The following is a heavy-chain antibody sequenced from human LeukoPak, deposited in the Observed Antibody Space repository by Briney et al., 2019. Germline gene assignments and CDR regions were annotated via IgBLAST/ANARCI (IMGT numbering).Heavy chain of an antibody. J-gene: IGHJ4*02. CDR1: GFTFSDYY. Sequence: GGSLRLSCAASGFTFSDYYMGWIRQAPGKGLEWVSYISSSGNIIHYADSVKGRFTISRDNAKNSLFLQMNSLRAEDTAVYYCARDLSPVTTDYDSSGYYSHWGQGTLVTVSS. CDR3: ARDLSPVTTDYDSSGYYSH. V-gene: IGHV3-11*04. CDR2: ISSSGNII. D-gene: IGHD3-22*01.